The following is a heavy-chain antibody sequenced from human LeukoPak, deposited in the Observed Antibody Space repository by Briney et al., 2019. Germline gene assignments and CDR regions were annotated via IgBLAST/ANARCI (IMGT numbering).Heavy chain of an antibody. CDR2: IRQDGGEK. CDR3: ARDGTAAGLYFDL. D-gene: IGHD6-13*01. CDR1: GVTLTDYW. V-gene: IGHV3-7*01. J-gene: IGHJ4*01. Sequence: GGSLRVSCADPGVTLTDYWMSWVRQAPGKGLEWVASIRQDGGEKSYVDSVKGRFTISRDNTKSSLYLQINSLRAEDTAVYYCARDGTAAGLYFDLWGQGTLVTVSS.